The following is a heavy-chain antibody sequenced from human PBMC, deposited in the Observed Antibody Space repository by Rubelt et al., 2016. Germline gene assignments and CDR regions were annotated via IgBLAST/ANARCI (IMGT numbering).Heavy chain of an antibody. CDR1: GGSISSYY. CDR2: IYHSGST. Sequence: QVQLQESGPGLVKPSETLSLTCTVSGGSISSYYWSWIRQPPGKGLEWIGEIYHSGSTYYNPSLKSRVTISVDTSKNQFSLKLSSVTAADTAVYYCARSPVVMVYASHFDYWGQGTLVTVSS. D-gene: IGHD2-8*01. CDR3: ARSPVVMVYASHFDY. V-gene: IGHV4-59*12. J-gene: IGHJ4*02.